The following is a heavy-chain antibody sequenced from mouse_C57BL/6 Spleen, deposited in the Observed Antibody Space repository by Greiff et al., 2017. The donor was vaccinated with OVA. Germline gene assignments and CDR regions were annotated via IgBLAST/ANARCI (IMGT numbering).Heavy chain of an antibody. CDR1: GYTFTDYN. CDR3: AREDGNYAWFAY. V-gene: IGHV1-18*01. CDR2: INPNNGGT. J-gene: IGHJ3*01. Sequence: DVQLVESGPELVKPGASVKIPCKASGYTFTDYNMDWVKQSHGKSLEWIGDINPNNGGTIYNQKFKGKATLTVDKSSSTAYMELRSLTSEDTAVYYCAREDGNYAWFAYWGQGTLVTVSA. D-gene: IGHD2-1*01.